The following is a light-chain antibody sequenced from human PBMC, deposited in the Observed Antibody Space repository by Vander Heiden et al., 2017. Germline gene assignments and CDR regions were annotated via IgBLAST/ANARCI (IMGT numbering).Light chain of an antibody. CDR1: PDIGND. CDR3: LQDHVFPWT. J-gene: IGKJ1*01. Sequence: AIHMTQSPSSLSASVGDRVTITCRASPDIGNDLTWYQQKPGKAPKFLISAVSSLEGGVPSRFSGSGFGTDFTLTITSLQPEDSATYYCLQDHVFPWTLGQGTKVEVK. V-gene: IGKV1-6*01. CDR2: AVS.